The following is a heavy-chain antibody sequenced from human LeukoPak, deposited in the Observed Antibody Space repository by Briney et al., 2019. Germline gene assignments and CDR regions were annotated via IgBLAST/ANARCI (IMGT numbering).Heavy chain of an antibody. CDR3: ARNLQWFDY. V-gene: IGHV1-46*01. D-gene: IGHD3-3*01. Sequence: ASVKVPCKASGYTFTSYYIHWVRQAPGQGLEWMGIINPSAGSTNCAQKFQGRVTMTRDTSTSTFYMELSSLTSEDTAVYYCARNLQWFDYWGQGTLVTVSS. J-gene: IGHJ4*02. CDR2: INPSAGST. CDR1: GYTFTSYY.